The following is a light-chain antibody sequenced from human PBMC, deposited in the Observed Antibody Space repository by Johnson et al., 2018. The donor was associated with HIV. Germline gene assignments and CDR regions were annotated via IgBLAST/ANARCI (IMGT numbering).Light chain of an antibody. J-gene: IGLJ1*01. CDR2: DNN. CDR3: GTWDSSLSASYV. Sequence: QSILTQPPSVSAAPGQKVTISCSGSSSNIGINYVSWCQQLPGTAPKLLIYDNNKRPSGIPDRFSGSKSGTSATLGITGLQTGDEADYYCGTWDSSLSASYVFGTGTKVTVL. CDR1: SSNIGINY. V-gene: IGLV1-51*01.